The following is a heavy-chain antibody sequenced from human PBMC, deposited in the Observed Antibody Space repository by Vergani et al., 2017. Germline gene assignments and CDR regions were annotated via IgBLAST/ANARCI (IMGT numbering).Heavy chain of an antibody. CDR3: AGASGWGDY. J-gene: IGHJ4*02. CDR1: GYPLTGYY. V-gene: IGHV1-2*02. CDR2: INPNSGGT. Sequence: QVQLVQSGAEVKKPGASVKVSRKASGYPLTGYYMHWVRQAPGQGLEWKGWINPNSGGTNHAQKFQGRVTKTRDTSISTAYMEVRRLRSDDTAVYYLAGASGWGDYWGQGTLVTVSS. D-gene: IGHD6-19*01.